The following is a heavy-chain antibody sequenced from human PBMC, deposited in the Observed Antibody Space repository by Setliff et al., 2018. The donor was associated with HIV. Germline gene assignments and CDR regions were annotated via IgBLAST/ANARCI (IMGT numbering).Heavy chain of an antibody. D-gene: IGHD3-10*01. J-gene: IGHJ5*02. CDR1: GFTFTDFY. Sequence: ASVKVSCKASGFTFTDFYFHGVQQAPGKGLEWVGRVNPEDNNPTYAEKFRDRVTISADTSTNTAYLELSSPRSEDTAVYYCGTDDYYGSGTHWRGVPWGQGTLVTVSS. V-gene: IGHV1-69-2*01. CDR2: VNPEDNNP. CDR3: GTDDYYGSGTHWRGVP.